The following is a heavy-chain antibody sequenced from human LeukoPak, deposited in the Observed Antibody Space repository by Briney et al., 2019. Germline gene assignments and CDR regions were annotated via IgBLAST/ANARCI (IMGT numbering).Heavy chain of an antibody. Sequence: GGSLRLSCAGSGFSFSSYGMHWVRQAPGKGLEWMAFIRSDGSNKYYADSVKGRFTISRDNAKNSLYLQMNSLRAEDTAVYYCATYGSGSYYPNYWGQGTLVTVSS. V-gene: IGHV3-30*02. CDR1: GFSFSSYG. CDR3: ATYGSGSYYPNY. D-gene: IGHD3-10*01. CDR2: IRSDGSNK. J-gene: IGHJ4*02.